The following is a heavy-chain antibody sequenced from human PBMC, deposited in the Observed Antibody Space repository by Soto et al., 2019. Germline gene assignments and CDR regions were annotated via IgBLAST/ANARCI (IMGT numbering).Heavy chain of an antibody. CDR3: ARGGSSSDNGMDL. J-gene: IGHJ6*02. V-gene: IGHV3-48*02. D-gene: IGHD6-6*01. CDR1: GFTFSTYS. CDR2: MSSRSLTI. Sequence: EVQLVESGGGLVQPGGSLRVSCAASGFTFSTYSMNWVRQAPGKGLEWVSYMSSRSLTIYYTDSVKGRFTIFRDNAKNSLYPQMNSLRDEDTAVYYCARGGSSSDNGMDLWGQGTTVTVSS.